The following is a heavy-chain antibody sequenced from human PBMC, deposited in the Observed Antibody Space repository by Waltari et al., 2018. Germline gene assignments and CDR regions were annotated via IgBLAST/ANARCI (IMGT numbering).Heavy chain of an antibody. CDR3: AREWSGYYPRGAFDI. CDR1: GGSFSGYY. Sequence: QVQLQQWGAGLLKPSETLSLTCAVYGGSFSGYYWSWIRQPPGKGLEWIGEINHSGSTNYNPSLKSRVTISRDNAKNSLYLQMNSLRAEDTAVYYCAREWSGYYPRGAFDIWGQGTMVTVSS. V-gene: IGHV4-34*01. CDR2: INHSGST. D-gene: IGHD3-3*01. J-gene: IGHJ3*02.